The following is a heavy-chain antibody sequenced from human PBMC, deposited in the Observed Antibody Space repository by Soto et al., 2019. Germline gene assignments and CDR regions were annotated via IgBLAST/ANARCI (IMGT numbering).Heavy chain of an antibody. Sequence: GGSLRLSCAASGFTFSRYWMYWVRQVPGKGLEWVSVIYSGGSTYYADSVKGRFTISRDNSKNTLYLQMNSLRAEDTAVYYCARASHYYDSSGYYYSDAFDIWGQGTMVTVSS. CDR1: GFTFSRYW. CDR2: IYSGGST. V-gene: IGHV3-53*01. CDR3: ARASHYYDSSGYYYSDAFDI. J-gene: IGHJ3*02. D-gene: IGHD3-22*01.